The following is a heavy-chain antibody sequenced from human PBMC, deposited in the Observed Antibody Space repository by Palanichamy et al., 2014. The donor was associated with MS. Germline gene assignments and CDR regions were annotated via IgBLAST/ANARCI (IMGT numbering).Heavy chain of an antibody. Sequence: QVQLQQWGAGLLKPSETLSLTCGVYGGSLSGFYWSWIRQPPGKGLEWIGESSHSGNTKYNPSLKSRVTVSVDMSKNQFSLKMTSVTAADTAVYYCTRNNWFDPWGQGTLVTASS. CDR1: GGSLSGFY. CDR2: SSHSGNT. CDR3: TRNNWFDP. V-gene: IGHV4-34*01. J-gene: IGHJ5*02.